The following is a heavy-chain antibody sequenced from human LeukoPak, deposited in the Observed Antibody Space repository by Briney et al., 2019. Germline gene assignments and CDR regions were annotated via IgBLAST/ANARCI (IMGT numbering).Heavy chain of an antibody. V-gene: IGHV3-30*02. Sequence: PGGSLRLSCAASGFTFSSHGMHWVRQTPAKGLEWVAFIRYDGSNKYYADSVKGRFIISRDNSKNTLFLQMNSLRPEDTAVYYCARVDYYDSNAFDIWGQGTMVTVSS. CDR2: IRYDGSNK. CDR3: ARVDYYDSNAFDI. D-gene: IGHD3-22*01. CDR1: GFTFSSHG. J-gene: IGHJ3*02.